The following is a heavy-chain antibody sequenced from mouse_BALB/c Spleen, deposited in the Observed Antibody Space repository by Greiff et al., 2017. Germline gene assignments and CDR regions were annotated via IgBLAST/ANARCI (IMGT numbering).Heavy chain of an antibody. Sequence: EVQLQQSGAELVRPGALVKLSCKASGFNIKDYYMHWVKQRPEQGLEWIGWIDPENGNTIYDPKFQGKASITADTSSNTAYLQLSSLTSEDTAVYYCASKNGYDWFAYWGQGTLVTVSA. J-gene: IGHJ3*01. CDR3: ASKNGYDWFAY. V-gene: IGHV14-1*02. CDR1: GFNIKDYY. D-gene: IGHD2-2*01. CDR2: IDPENGNT.